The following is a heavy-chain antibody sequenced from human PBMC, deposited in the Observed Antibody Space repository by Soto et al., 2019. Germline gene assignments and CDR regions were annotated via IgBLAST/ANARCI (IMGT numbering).Heavy chain of an antibody. CDR3: AKVVSGRYYYDSSEADQKNYDY. Sequence: GGSLRLSCAASGFTFSSYGMHWVRQAPGKGLEWVAVISYDGSNKYYADSVKGRFTISRDNSKNTLYLQMNSLRAEDTAVYYCAKVVSGRYYYDSSEADQKNYDYWGQGTLVTVSS. J-gene: IGHJ4*02. D-gene: IGHD3-22*01. V-gene: IGHV3-30*18. CDR1: GFTFSSYG. CDR2: ISYDGSNK.